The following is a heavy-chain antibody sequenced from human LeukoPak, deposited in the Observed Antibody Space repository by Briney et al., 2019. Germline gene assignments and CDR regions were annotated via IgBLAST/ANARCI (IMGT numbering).Heavy chain of an antibody. CDR2: IYTSGDT. J-gene: IGHJ4*02. CDR1: GGSISTYY. Sequence: SETLSLTCTVSGGSISTYYWSWIRQSAGKGLEWIGRIYTSGDTNYNPSLKSRVTLSLDKSKNQFFLQLTSVTAADTAVYYCARDRDNVATYDIGYWGQGTLVTVSS. D-gene: IGHD5-12*01. CDR3: ARDRDNVATYDIGY. V-gene: IGHV4-4*07.